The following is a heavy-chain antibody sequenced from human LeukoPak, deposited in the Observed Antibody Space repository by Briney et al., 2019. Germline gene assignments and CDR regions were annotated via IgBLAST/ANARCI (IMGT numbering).Heavy chain of an antibody. J-gene: IGHJ1*01. Sequence: GGSLRLSCAASGFTFSSYAMIWVRQAPGKGLEWVSAISGGGGSTYYADSVKGRFTISRDNAKNSLYLQMNSLRAEDTAVYYRARASDSSGYYSYFDHWGQGTLVTVSS. V-gene: IGHV3-23*01. CDR3: ARASDSSGYYSYFDH. CDR2: ISGGGGST. D-gene: IGHD3-22*01. CDR1: GFTFSSYA.